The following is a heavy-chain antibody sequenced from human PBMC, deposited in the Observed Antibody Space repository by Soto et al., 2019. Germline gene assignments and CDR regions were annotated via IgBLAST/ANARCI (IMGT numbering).Heavy chain of an antibody. V-gene: IGHV3-30*18. D-gene: IGHD4-17*01. CDR2: ISYDGSNK. CDR3: AKDMRLRWHFDY. Sequence: GGSLRLSCAASGFTFSSYGMHWVRQAPGKGLEWVAVISYDGSNKYYADSVKGRFTISRDNSKNTLYLQMNSLRAEDTAVYYCAKDMRLRWHFDYWGQGTLVTVSS. CDR1: GFTFSSYG. J-gene: IGHJ4*02.